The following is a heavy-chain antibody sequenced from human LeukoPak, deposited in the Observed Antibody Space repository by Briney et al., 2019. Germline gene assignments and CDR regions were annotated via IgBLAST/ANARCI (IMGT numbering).Heavy chain of an antibody. Sequence: ASVKVSCKASGYTFTGYYMHWVRQAPGQGLEWMGIINPSGGSTSYAQKFQGRVTMTRDTSTSTVYMELSSLRSEDTAVYYCARAEAPPDAFDIWGQGTMVTVSS. CDR1: GYTFTGYY. CDR2: INPSGGST. J-gene: IGHJ3*02. CDR3: ARAEAPPDAFDI. V-gene: IGHV1-46*01.